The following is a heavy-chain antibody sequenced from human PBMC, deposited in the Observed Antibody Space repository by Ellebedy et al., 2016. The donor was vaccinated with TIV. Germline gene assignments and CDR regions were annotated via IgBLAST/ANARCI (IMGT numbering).Heavy chain of an antibody. J-gene: IGHJ3*02. CDR1: GFTVSSNY. V-gene: IGHV3-53*01. Sequence: GGSLRLXXAASGFTVSSNYMSWVRQAPGKGLEWVSVIYSGGSTYYADSVKGRFTISRDNSKNTLYLQMNSLRAEDTAVYYCAAGYSSGWYRAFDIWGQGTMVTVSS. CDR2: IYSGGST. D-gene: IGHD6-19*01. CDR3: AAGYSSGWYRAFDI.